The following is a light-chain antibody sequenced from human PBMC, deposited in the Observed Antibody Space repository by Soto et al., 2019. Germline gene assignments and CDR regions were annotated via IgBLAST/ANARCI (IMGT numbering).Light chain of an antibody. CDR3: QQYHSYSLT. Sequence: DIQMTQSPSTLSASVGDRVTITCRASQSISSWLAWYQQKPGKATKLLIYKASSLEGGVPSRFSGSGSGTDFTLTISSLQPDDFANYYCQQYHSYSLTFGGGTKVDIK. V-gene: IGKV1-5*03. CDR1: QSISSW. CDR2: KAS. J-gene: IGKJ4*01.